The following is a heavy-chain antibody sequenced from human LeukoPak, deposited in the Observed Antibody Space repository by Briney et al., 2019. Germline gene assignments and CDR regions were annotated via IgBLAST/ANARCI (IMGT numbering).Heavy chain of an antibody. CDR1: GYTFTSYG. D-gene: IGHD3-22*01. CDR2: ISAYNGNT. J-gene: IGHJ5*02. CDR3: ARDFRDSRVLYYDSSGYYRLGSPDP. Sequence: GASVKVSCKASGYTFTSYGISWVRQAPGQGLEWMGWISAYNGNTNYAQKLQGRVTMTTDTSTSTAYMELRSLRSDDTAVYYCARDFRDSRVLYYDSSGYYRLGSPDPWGQGTLVTVSS. V-gene: IGHV1-18*01.